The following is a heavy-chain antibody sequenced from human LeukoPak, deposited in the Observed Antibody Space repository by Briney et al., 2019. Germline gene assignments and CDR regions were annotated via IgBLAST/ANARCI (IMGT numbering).Heavy chain of an antibody. D-gene: IGHD1-14*01. J-gene: IGHJ4*02. CDR1: GFSFNNYW. Sequence: TGGSLRLSCSVSGFSFNNYWMNWVRQAPGKGLEWVAIINKDGSEKNYVDSVKGRFTISRDNAKNSLYLQMNSPRGDDTAVYYCARSNRGPEYWGQGTLVTVSS. CDR2: INKDGSEK. V-gene: IGHV3-7*01. CDR3: ARSNRGPEY.